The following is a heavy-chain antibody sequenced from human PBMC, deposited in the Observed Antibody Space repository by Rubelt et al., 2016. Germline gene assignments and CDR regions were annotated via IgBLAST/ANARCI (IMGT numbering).Heavy chain of an antibody. CDR1: GFTFSSYA. CDR2: ISYDGSKK. Sequence: QVQLVESGGGVVQPGRSLRLSCAASGFTFSSYAMHWVRQAPGKGLEWVAVISYDGSKKYYADSVKGRFTISRDNSKNTRYLQMNSLVAEDTAVYYCARKYGDYGMDVWGQGTTVTVSS. CDR3: ARKYGDYGMDV. V-gene: IGHV3-30*04. J-gene: IGHJ6*02. D-gene: IGHD4-17*01.